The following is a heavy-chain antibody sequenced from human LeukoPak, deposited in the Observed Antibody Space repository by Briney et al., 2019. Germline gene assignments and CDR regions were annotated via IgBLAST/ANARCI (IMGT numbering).Heavy chain of an antibody. CDR3: AGIAAAGDYAFDI. CDR2: IIPIFGTA. D-gene: IGHD6-13*01. V-gene: IGHV1-69*13. Sequence: ASVKVSCKASGGTFSSYAISWVRQAPGQGLEWMGGIIPIFGTANYAQKFQGRVTITADESTSTAYMELSSLRSEDTAVYYCAGIAAAGDYAFDIWGQGTMGTVSS. CDR1: GGTFSSYA. J-gene: IGHJ3*02.